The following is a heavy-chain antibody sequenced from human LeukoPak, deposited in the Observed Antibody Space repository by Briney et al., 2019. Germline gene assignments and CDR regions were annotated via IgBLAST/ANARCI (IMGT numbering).Heavy chain of an antibody. CDR1: GGPFSGYY. D-gene: IGHD3-10*02. Sequence: SETLSLTCAVYGGPFSGYYWSWIRQPPGKGLEWIGEINHSGSTNYNPSLKSRVTISVDTSKNQFSLKLSSVTAADTAVYYCARALGSGGDYWGQGTLVTVSS. CDR2: INHSGST. CDR3: ARALGSGGDY. J-gene: IGHJ4*02. V-gene: IGHV4-34*01.